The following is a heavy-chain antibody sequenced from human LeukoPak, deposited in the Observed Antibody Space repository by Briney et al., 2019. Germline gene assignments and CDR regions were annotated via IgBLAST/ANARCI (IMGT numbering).Heavy chain of an antibody. D-gene: IGHD4-23*01. CDR1: GYTFTSYY. CDR3: ARAFSMTTVVTLDFDY. Sequence: ASVKVSCKASGYTFTSYYMHWVRQAPGQGLEWMGIINPSGGSTSYAQKFQGRVTMTRDTSTSTVYMELSSLRSEDTAVYYCARAFSMTTVVTLDFDYWGQRTLVTVSS. J-gene: IGHJ4*02. CDR2: INPSGGST. V-gene: IGHV1-46*01.